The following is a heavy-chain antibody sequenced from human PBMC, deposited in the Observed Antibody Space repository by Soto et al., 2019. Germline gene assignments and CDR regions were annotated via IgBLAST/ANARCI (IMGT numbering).Heavy chain of an antibody. CDR2: INQHGSQK. CDR1: GFTFSDHW. Sequence: PGGSLRLSCAASGFTFSDHWMHWVRQGPGKGLEWVAIINQHGSQKDYVDSVKGRFTISRDNAKNSLYLQMNTLSAEDTAVYYCARVRRGYPVSNWGRGTLVTVSS. D-gene: IGHD6-25*01. CDR3: ARVRRGYPVSN. J-gene: IGHJ4*02. V-gene: IGHV3-7*01.